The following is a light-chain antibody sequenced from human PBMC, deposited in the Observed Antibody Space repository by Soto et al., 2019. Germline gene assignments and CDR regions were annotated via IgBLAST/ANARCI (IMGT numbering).Light chain of an antibody. V-gene: IGKV3-20*01. CDR2: GAS. CDR3: QQYGSSPLAFT. Sequence: ESMLTQSPATLSLSPGERATLSCRASQSVSTRYLAWYQQTPGQAPRLLIYGASIRAAGIPDRFSGRGSGTDFTLTISSLEPEDFAVYYCQQYGSSPLAFTFGQGTKLEI. CDR1: QSVSTRY. J-gene: IGKJ2*01.